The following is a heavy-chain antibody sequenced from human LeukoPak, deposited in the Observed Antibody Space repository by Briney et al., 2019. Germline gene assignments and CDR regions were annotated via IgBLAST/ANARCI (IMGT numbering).Heavy chain of an antibody. CDR3: ARDASIGLDV. J-gene: IGHJ6*02. Sequence: GGSLRLSCAASGFRFGGSTISWVRQAPGKGLQWVSSISDSGNTYYAESLKGRITVSRDNAKNSLLLQMNSLRADDTAVYYCARDASIGLDVRGHGTTVTVSS. CDR2: ISDSGNT. V-gene: IGHV3-21*01. CDR1: GFRFGGST. D-gene: IGHD3-9*01.